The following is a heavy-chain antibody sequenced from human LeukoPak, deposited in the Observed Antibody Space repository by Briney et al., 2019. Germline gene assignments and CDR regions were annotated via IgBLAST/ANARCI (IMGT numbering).Heavy chain of an antibody. J-gene: IGHJ6*03. Sequence: ASVKVSCKASGYTFNAYYIHWVLQAPGQGLEWMGWINPHSGGTNSTQKFQDRVTMTRETSISTVYMELSRLRSDDTAVYYCARDRDSYGDYYFFYMDVWGKGTTVAVSS. D-gene: IGHD5-18*01. V-gene: IGHV1-2*02. CDR1: GYTFNAYY. CDR2: INPHSGGT. CDR3: ARDRDSYGDYYFFYMDV.